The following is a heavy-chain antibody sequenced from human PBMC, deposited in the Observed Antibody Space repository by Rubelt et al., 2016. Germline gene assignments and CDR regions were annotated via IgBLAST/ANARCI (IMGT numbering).Heavy chain of an antibody. D-gene: IGHD2-15*01. V-gene: IGHV4-34*01. Sequence: MRRQQWGAGLFRPSQTLSLTCGVYGGSFSTYYWTWIRQPPGKGLEWIGDINKSGNTDYNPSLKSRVTISVDTSKNQFSLKLGSVTAADTAVYYCATRYCGGGSCYFYPEYHLDYWGQGTLVTVSS. CDR2: INKSGNT. J-gene: IGHJ4*02. CDR1: GGSFSTYY. CDR3: ATRYCGGGSCYFYPEYHLDY.